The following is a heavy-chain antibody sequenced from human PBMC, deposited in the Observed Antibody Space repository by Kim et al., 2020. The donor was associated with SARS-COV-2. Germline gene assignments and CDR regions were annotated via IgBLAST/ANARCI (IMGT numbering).Heavy chain of an antibody. Sequence: GGSLRLSCAASGFIFSDYSMNWVRQAPGEGLKWVSFISSSSTYIYYADSVKGRFTVSRDNAKNSLYLQMDSLKAEDTAVYFCARGGTGSHLYYFDYWGQGTLVTVSS. J-gene: IGHJ4*02. CDR3: ARGGTGSHLYYFDY. V-gene: IGHV3-21*04. CDR2: ISSSSTYI. D-gene: IGHD3-16*02. CDR1: GFIFSDYS.